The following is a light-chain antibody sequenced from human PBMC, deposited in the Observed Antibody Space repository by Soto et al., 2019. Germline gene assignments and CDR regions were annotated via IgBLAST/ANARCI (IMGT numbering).Light chain of an antibody. V-gene: IGLV2-8*01. J-gene: IGLJ1*01. CDR2: DVN. CDR1: SSDVGGYNF. Sequence: QSALTQPASVSGSPGQSITISCTGTSSDVGGYNFVSWYQQHPGKAPKLIIYDVNNRPSGVPARFSGPKSGNTASLTVSGLRAEDEADYYCSSYAGSNNFVFGSGTKVTVL. CDR3: SSYAGSNNFV.